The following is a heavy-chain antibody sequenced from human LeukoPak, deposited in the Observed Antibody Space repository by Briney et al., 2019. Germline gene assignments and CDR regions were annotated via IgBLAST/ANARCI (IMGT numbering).Heavy chain of an antibody. Sequence: SETLSLTCTVSGASISSYYGSGIRQPPGKGLEWIGYIYYSGSTNYNPSLKRPITISLDQSKNHFALKIKPVADAEPAREYRARDRYGGNSGDFDYWGQGTLVTVSS. V-gene: IGHV4-59*12. D-gene: IGHD4-23*01. CDR3: ARDRYGGNSGDFDY. CDR2: IYYSGST. CDR1: GASISSYY. J-gene: IGHJ4*02.